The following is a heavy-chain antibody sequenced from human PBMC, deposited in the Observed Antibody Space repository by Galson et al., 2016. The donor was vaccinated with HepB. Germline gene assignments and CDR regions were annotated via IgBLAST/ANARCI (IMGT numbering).Heavy chain of an antibody. CDR3: ARNREFTGDFDY. Sequence: SVKVSCKASGYTFTNYDINWVRQATGQGLEWWGWMTPNSGKTGYAQKFQGRLTLTRDTSTSTAYMELSSLTSDDTAVYFCARNREFTGDFDYWGQGALVTVSS. D-gene: IGHD7-27*01. V-gene: IGHV1-8*01. J-gene: IGHJ4*02. CDR1: GYTFTNYD. CDR2: MTPNSGKT.